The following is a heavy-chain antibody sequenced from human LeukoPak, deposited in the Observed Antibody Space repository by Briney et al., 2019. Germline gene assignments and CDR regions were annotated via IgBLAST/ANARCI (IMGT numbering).Heavy chain of an antibody. CDR1: GFTFSYAW. CDR2: IKSKTDGGTT. J-gene: IGHJ4*02. V-gene: IGHV3-15*01. D-gene: IGHD3-9*01. Sequence: GGSLRLSCAASGFTFSYAWMSWVRQAPGKGLEWVGRIKSKTDGGTTDYAAPVKGRFTISRDDSKNTLYLQMNSLKTEDTAVYYCTTEVVRDILTGYHREYYFDYWGQGTLVTVSS. CDR3: TTEVVRDILTGYHREYYFDY.